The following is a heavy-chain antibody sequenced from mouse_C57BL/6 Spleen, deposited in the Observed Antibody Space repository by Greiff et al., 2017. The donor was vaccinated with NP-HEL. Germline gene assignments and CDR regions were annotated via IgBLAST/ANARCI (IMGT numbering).Heavy chain of an antibody. V-gene: IGHV1-82*01. D-gene: IGHD2-4*01. CDR2: IYPGDGDT. Sequence: QVQLQQSGPELVKPGASVKISCKASGYAFSSSWMNWVKQRPGKGLEWIGRIYPGDGDTNYNGKFKGKATLTADKSSSTAYMQLSSLTSEDSAVYFCARDDYDLYFDYWGQGTTLTVSS. CDR1: GYAFSSSW. J-gene: IGHJ2*01. CDR3: ARDDYDLYFDY.